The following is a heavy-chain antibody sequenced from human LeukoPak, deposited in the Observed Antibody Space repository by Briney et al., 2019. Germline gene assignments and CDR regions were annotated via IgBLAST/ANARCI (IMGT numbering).Heavy chain of an antibody. CDR1: GFTFSSYS. V-gene: IGHV3-48*02. CDR2: ISSSGSTI. CDR3: ARGGHSMIDY. D-gene: IGHD2/OR15-2a*01. Sequence: GGSLRLSCTASGFTFSSYSMDWVGQAPGKGLEWVSYISSSGSTIFYADSVKGRFTISRDNAKNSLFLQMNSLRDEDTAVYYCARGGHSMIDYWGQGTLTTVSS. J-gene: IGHJ4*02.